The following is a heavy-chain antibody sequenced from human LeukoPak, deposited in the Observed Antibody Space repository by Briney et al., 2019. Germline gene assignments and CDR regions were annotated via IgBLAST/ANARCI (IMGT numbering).Heavy chain of an antibody. CDR1: GYSFTSYY. CDR3: ARDPSGSYSDY. J-gene: IGHJ4*02. CDR2: INPSGSSA. V-gene: IGHV1-46*01. D-gene: IGHD1-26*01. Sequence: EASVKVSCKASGYSFTSYYMHWVRQAPGQGLEWMGFINPSGSSAAYAQKFQGRVTMTTDTSTSTAYMELRSLRPDDTAVYYCARDPSGSYSDYWGQGTLVTVSS.